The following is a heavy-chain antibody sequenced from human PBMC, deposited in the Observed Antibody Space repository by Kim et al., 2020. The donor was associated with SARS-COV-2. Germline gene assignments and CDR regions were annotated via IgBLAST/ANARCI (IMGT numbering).Heavy chain of an antibody. V-gene: IGHV3-30*04. D-gene: IGHD3-10*01. CDR3: ARGVRFGELSWFDP. CDR2: ISYDGSNK. J-gene: IGHJ5*02. CDR1: GFTFSSYA. Sequence: GGSLRLSCAASGFTFSSYAMHWVRQAPGKELEWVAVISYDGSNKYYADSVKGRFTISRDNSKNTLYLQMNSLRAEDTAVYYCARGVRFGELSWFDPWGQGTLVTVSS.